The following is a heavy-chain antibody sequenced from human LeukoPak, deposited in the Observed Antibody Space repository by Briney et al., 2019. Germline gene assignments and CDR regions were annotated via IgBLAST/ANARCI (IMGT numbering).Heavy chain of an antibody. CDR1: GFTFSNYE. V-gene: IGHV3-48*03. Sequence: GGSLRLSCAASGFTFSNYEMNWVRQAPGRGLEWVSYISSSGLTMYYADSVKGRFTISRDNAKNSLYLQMNSLRDEDTAVYYCAREDYWGQGTLVTVSS. J-gene: IGHJ4*02. CDR3: AREDY. CDR2: ISSSGLTM.